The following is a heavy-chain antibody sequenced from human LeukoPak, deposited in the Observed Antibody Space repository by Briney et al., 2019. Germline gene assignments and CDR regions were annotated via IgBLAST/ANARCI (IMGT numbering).Heavy chain of an antibody. CDR2: ISGDGGST. CDR3: ARDSIYSSGWFNYFDY. Sequence: GGSLRLSCAASGFTFDDYAMHWVRQAPGKGLEWVSLISGDGGSTYYADSVKGRFTISRDNAKNSLYLQMNSLRAEDTAVYYCARDSIYSSGWFNYFDYWGQGTLVTVSS. D-gene: IGHD6-19*01. V-gene: IGHV3-43*02. CDR1: GFTFDDYA. J-gene: IGHJ4*02.